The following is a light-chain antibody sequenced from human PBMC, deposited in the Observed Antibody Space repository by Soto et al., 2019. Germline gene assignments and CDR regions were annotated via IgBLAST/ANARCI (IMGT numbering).Light chain of an antibody. CDR1: QGIRND. CDR2: EVS. Sequence: EIQMTQSPSSLSASVGDRVTITCRASQGIRNDLGWYLQRPGQYPHLLIYEVSNRLSGVPDRFSGSGSGTDFKLKISRVEPEDVGVYYCMQSTQLPPTFGQGTRLEIK. CDR3: MQSTQLPPT. V-gene: IGKV1-17*01. J-gene: IGKJ5*01.